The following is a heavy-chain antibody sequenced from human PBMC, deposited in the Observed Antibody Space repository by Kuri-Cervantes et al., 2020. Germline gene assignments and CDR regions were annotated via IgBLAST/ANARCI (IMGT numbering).Heavy chain of an antibody. J-gene: IGHJ4*02. D-gene: IGHD1-26*01. CDR3: AVHSGSYYYFDY. CDR2: ISGSGGST. Sequence: GGSLRLSCAAPGFTFSSYAMSWVRQAPGKGLEWVSAISGSGGSTYYADSVKGRFTISRDNSKNTLYLQMNSLRAEDTAVYYCAVHSGSYYYFDYWGQGTLVTVSS. CDR1: GFTFSSYA. V-gene: IGHV3-23*01.